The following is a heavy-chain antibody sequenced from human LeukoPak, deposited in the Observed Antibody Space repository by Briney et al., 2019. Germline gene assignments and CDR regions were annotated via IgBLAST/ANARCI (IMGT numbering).Heavy chain of an antibody. D-gene: IGHD1-26*01. CDR2: ISESGDTT. V-gene: IGHV3-23*01. J-gene: IGHJ4*02. CDR1: GFTFSNYA. Sequence: PGGSLRLSCAASGFTFSNYAMNWGRQAPGMGLEWVSSISESGDTTHYADSVKGRFTISRDNAQNTLYLQMNTLRAEDTALYYCAKQWVDCWGQGALLTVSS. CDR3: AKQWVDC.